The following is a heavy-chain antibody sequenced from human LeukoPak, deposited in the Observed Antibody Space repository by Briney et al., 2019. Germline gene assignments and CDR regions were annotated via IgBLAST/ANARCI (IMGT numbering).Heavy chain of an antibody. J-gene: IGHJ6*02. CDR1: GFTFSGFW. CDR2: INSDGSEG. Sequence: GGSLRLSCAVSGFTFSGFWMSWSRQAPGKGLEWVASINSDGSEGYYADVVKGRFTISRDNAKNSLYLQINSLRAEDTAVYYCARDGDSSSWSPHYGMDVWGQGTTVTVSS. D-gene: IGHD6-13*01. CDR3: ARDGDSSSWSPHYGMDV. V-gene: IGHV3-7*03.